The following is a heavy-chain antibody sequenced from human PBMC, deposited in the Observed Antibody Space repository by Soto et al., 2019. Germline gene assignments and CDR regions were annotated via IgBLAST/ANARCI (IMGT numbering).Heavy chain of an antibody. CDR1: GFTFSSYA. V-gene: IGHV3-30-3*01. CDR3: ARDEGRGYSGYDSNWFDP. Sequence: GGSLRLSCAASGFTFSSYAMHWVRQAPGKGLEWVAVISYDGSNKYYADSVKGRFTISRDNSKNTLYLQMNSLRAEDTAVYYCARDEGRGYSGYDSNWFDPWGQGTLVTVSS. D-gene: IGHD5-12*01. CDR2: ISYDGSNK. J-gene: IGHJ5*02.